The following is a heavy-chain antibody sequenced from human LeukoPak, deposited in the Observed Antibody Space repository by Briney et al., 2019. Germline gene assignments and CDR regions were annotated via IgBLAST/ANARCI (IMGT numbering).Heavy chain of an antibody. CDR2: ISWDSDRI. Sequence: GGSLRLSCAASGFTFDDYAMHWVRQAPGKGLEWVSGISWDSDRIDYADSVKGRFTISRDNAKNSLYLQMNSLRAGDTAFYYCAKDGTERRHWYFDLWGRGTLVTVSS. J-gene: IGHJ2*01. CDR1: GFTFDDYA. D-gene: IGHD3/OR15-3a*01. V-gene: IGHV3-9*01. CDR3: AKDGTERRHWYFDL.